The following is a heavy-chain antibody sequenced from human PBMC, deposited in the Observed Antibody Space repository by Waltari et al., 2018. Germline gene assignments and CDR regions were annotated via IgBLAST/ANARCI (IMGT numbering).Heavy chain of an antibody. V-gene: IGHV3-48*02. Sequence: QAPGKGLGWVSYITRSSSTIYYADSVKGRFPVSRDNAKNSLYLQMNSLRDEDTAVYYCARSGVAAAGDDYWGQGTLVTVSS. D-gene: IGHD6-13*01. CDR3: ARSGVAAAGDDY. J-gene: IGHJ4*02. CDR2: ITRSSSTI.